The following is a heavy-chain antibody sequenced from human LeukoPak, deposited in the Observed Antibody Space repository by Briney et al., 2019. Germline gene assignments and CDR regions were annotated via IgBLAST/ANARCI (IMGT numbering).Heavy chain of an antibody. CDR3: AKLNPAFAYSSGWYSDY. CDR2: ISGSGGST. V-gene: IGHV3-23*01. Sequence: GGSLRLSCAASGFTFSSYAMSWVRQAPGKGLEWVSAISGSGGSTYYADSVKGRFTISRDNAKNSLYLQMNSLRAEDTAVYYCAKLNPAFAYSSGWYSDYWGQGTLVTVSS. D-gene: IGHD6-19*01. J-gene: IGHJ4*02. CDR1: GFTFSSYA.